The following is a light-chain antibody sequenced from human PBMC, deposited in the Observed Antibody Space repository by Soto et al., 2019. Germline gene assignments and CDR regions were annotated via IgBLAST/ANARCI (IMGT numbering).Light chain of an antibody. CDR3: QHYGSSEGA. V-gene: IGKV3-20*01. CDR2: DTS. CDR1: QSVSSSY. J-gene: IGKJ1*01. Sequence: EIVLTQSPGTLSLSPGERATLSCRTSQSVSSSYLAWYQEKPGQAPRLLIYDTSSRATGIPDRFSGSGSGTDFTLTLSRLEPEDFAVYYCQHYGSSEGAFGQGTKVEIK.